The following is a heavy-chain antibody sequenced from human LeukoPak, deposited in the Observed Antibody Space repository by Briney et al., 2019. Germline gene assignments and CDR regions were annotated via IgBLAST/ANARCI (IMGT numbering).Heavy chain of an antibody. CDR3: ARGDGYNFFDY. CDR1: GFTFSSYN. CDR2: FYVGGAT. Sequence: GGSLRLSCAASGFTFSSYNMSWVRQAPGKGLEWVSVFYVGGATYYADSVKGRFTISRDNSENTLYLQMKSLRAEDTAVYYCARGDGYNFFDYWGQGTLVTVSS. J-gene: IGHJ4*02. V-gene: IGHV3-53*01. D-gene: IGHD5-24*01.